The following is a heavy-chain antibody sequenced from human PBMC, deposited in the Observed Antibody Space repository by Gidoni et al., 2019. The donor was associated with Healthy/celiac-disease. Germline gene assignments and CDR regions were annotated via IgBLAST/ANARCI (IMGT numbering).Heavy chain of an antibody. CDR2: INPNSGGT. CDR3: ARPGGSSGWPINWFDP. Sequence: QVQLVQSGAEVKKPGASVKVSCKASGYTFPGYYMHWVRQAPGQGLEWMGWINPNSGGTNYAQKFQGRVTMTRDMSISTAYMELSRLRSDDTAVYYCARPGGSSGWPINWFDPWGQGTLVTVSS. V-gene: IGHV1-2*02. J-gene: IGHJ5*02. CDR1: GYTFPGYY. D-gene: IGHD6-19*01.